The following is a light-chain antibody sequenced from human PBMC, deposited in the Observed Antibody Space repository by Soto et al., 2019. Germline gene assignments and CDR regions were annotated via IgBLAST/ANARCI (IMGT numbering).Light chain of an antibody. CDR2: DAS. Sequence: DILMTQSPSSLSASVGDRVTITCRASQAIRNDLSWYQQKAGKAPKRLIHDASSLQSGVPSRFSGSGSWTEFALTISSLQTEDFATYYCLQHNNYPLTFGQGTKVEIK. CDR3: LQHNNYPLT. CDR1: QAIRND. V-gene: IGKV1-17*01. J-gene: IGKJ1*01.